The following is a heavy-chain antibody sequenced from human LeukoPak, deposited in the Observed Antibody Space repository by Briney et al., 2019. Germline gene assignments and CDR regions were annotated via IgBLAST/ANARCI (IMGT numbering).Heavy chain of an antibody. Sequence: WASVKVSCKASGYTFTGYYMHWVRQAPGQGLEWMGWINPNSGGTNYAQKFQGRVTMTRDTSISTAYMELSRLRSDDTAVYYCSTTWTDYYGMDVWGQGTTVTVSS. CDR3: STTWTDYYGMDV. CDR1: GYTFTGYY. V-gene: IGHV1-2*02. D-gene: IGHD4-4*01. CDR2: INPNSGGT. J-gene: IGHJ6*02.